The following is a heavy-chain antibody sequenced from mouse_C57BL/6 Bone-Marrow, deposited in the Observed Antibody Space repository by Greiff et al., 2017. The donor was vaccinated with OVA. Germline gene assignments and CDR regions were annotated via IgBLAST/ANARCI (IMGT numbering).Heavy chain of an antibody. CDR2: ISSGGSYT. Sequence: EVQLVESGGDLVKPGGSLKLSCAASGFTFSSYGMSWVRQTPDKRLEWVATISSGGSYTYYPDSVKGRFTISRDNAKNTLYLQMRSLKSEDTAMYYCARPYDYDGAWFAYWGQGTLVTVSA. D-gene: IGHD2-4*01. CDR3: ARPYDYDGAWFAY. CDR1: GFTFSSYG. V-gene: IGHV5-6*01. J-gene: IGHJ3*01.